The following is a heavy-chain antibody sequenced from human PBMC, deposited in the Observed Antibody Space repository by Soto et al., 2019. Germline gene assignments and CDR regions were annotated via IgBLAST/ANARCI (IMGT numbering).Heavy chain of an antibody. Sequence: SETLSLTCAVYGGSFSGYYWSWIRQPPGKGLEWIGEINHSGSTNYNPSLKSRVTISVETSKNTFSLKLSSVTAADTAVYYCAGAQGCSGGSCYNYYYYYMDVWGKGTTVTVSS. CDR2: INHSGST. D-gene: IGHD2-15*01. CDR1: GGSFSGYY. J-gene: IGHJ6*03. V-gene: IGHV4-34*01. CDR3: AGAQGCSGGSCYNYYYYYMDV.